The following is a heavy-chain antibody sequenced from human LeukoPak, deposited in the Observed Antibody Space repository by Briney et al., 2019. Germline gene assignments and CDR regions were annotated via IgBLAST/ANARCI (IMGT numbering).Heavy chain of an antibody. CDR1: GYTFTGYY. CDR2: INPNSGGT. D-gene: IGHD3-10*01. V-gene: IGHV1-2*02. CDR3: ARETVSMGYYGAFDI. J-gene: IGHJ3*02. Sequence: SVKVSCKASGYTFTGYYMHWVRQAPGQGLAWMGWINPNSGGTNYAQKFQGRVTMTRDTSISTAYMELSRLRSDDTAVYYCARETVSMGYYGAFDIWGQGTMVTVSS.